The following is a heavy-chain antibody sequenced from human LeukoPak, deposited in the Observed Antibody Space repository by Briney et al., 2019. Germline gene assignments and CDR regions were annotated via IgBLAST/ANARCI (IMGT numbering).Heavy chain of an antibody. V-gene: IGHV3-48*01. Sequence: PGGSLRLSCAVSGFTFSSYSMIWVRQAPGKGLEWVSYISSSGSTRYYADSVKGRFTISRDNAKNSLYLQMNSLRGEDTAVYYCASGAAVGTSRFDFWGRGTLVTVSS. CDR2: ISSSGSTR. CDR1: GFTFSSYS. D-gene: IGHD6-13*01. CDR3: ASGAAVGTSRFDF. J-gene: IGHJ4*02.